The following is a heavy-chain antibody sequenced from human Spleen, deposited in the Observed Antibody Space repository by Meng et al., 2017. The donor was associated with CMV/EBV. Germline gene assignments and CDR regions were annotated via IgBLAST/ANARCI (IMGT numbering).Heavy chain of an antibody. D-gene: IGHD3-10*01. J-gene: IGHJ4*02. CDR2: ISYDGSNK. CDR3: ARNYPYYEY. Sequence: GESLKISCSASKFTFSYFAMHWVRQAPGKGLEWLAVISYDGSNKYYADSVKGRFTISRDNSKKTLYLQMNSLRAEDTAVYYCARNYPYYEYWGQGTLVTVSS. V-gene: IGHV3-30*04. CDR1: KFTFSYFA.